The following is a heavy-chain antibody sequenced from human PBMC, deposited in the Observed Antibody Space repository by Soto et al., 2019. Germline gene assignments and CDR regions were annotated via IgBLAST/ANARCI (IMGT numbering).Heavy chain of an antibody. J-gene: IGHJ6*02. CDR2: IGGSGKMT. CDR1: GFTFSDFA. V-gene: IGHV3-23*01. D-gene: IGHD2-2*01. Sequence: EEQLLESGGGSVQPGGSLRLSCAASGFTFSDFAMSWVRQGPGKGLEWVSGIGGSGKMTNYADSVKGRFTISRDNAKKTLYLQMNSLRAEDTALYYCAKDGCCGGTSHRPLLSDYSGMDIWGQGTTVTVSS. CDR3: AKDGCCGGTSHRPLLSDYSGMDI.